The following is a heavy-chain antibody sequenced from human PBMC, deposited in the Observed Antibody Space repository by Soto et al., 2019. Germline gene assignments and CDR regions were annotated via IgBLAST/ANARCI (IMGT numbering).Heavy chain of an antibody. J-gene: IGHJ4*02. D-gene: IGHD6-13*01. CDR3: ARDPAAVGTSFAY. Sequence: ASVKVSCKASGYTFSNYGIHWVRQAPGQRLEWMGWINAGNGNTKYSQKFRGRVAITRDTSASTAYMELSSLTSEDTAFYYCARDPAAVGTSFAYWGQGTLVTVSS. CDR1: GYTFSNYG. CDR2: INAGNGNT. V-gene: IGHV1-3*01.